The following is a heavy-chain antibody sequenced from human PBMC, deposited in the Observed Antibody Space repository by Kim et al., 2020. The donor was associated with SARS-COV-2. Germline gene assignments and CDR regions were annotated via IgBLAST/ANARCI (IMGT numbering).Heavy chain of an antibody. CDR3: ARAKRADYGDHQIYYYYYGMDV. V-gene: IGHV3-13*01. J-gene: IGHJ6*02. CDR1: GFTFSSYD. Sequence: GGSLRLSCAASGFTFSSYDMHWVRQATGKGLEWVSAIGTAGDTYYPGSVKGRFTISRENAKNSLYLQMNSLRAGDTAVYYCARAKRADYGDHQIYYYYYGMDVWGQGTTVTVSS. CDR2: IGTAGDT. D-gene: IGHD4-17*01.